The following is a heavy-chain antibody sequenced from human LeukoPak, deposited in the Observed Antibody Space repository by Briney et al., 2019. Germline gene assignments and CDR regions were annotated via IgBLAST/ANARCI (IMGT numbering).Heavy chain of an antibody. D-gene: IGHD3-10*01. Sequence: GGSLRLSCAAAGFTFSSYCMAWVRQAPGKGLEWVANIKEGGSAKYYVDSVRGRFTISRDNAKNSLYLQMNSLRDEDTAVYFCTRGRGTDYWGQGTLVTVSS. CDR2: IKEGGSAK. CDR3: TRGRGTDY. CDR1: GFTFSSYC. J-gene: IGHJ4*02. V-gene: IGHV3-7*02.